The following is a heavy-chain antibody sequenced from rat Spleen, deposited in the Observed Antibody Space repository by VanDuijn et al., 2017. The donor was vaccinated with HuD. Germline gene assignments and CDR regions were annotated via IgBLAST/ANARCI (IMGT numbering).Heavy chain of an antibody. CDR3: ARQGRAGYYFDY. CDR1: GFTFSDYA. Sequence: EVQLVESGGGLVQPGRSLKLSCAASGFTFSDYAMAWVRQAPKKGLEWVSTIIYDGSSTYYRDSVKGRFTISRDNAKSTLYLQMDSLRSEDTATYYCARQGRAGYYFDYWGQGVMVTVSS. V-gene: IGHV5-17*01. D-gene: IGHD1-11*01. J-gene: IGHJ2*01. CDR2: IIYDGSST.